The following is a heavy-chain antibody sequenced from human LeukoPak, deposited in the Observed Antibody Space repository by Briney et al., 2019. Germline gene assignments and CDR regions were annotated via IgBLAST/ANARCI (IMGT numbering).Heavy chain of an antibody. D-gene: IGHD4-11*01. V-gene: IGHV3-23*01. Sequence: GGSLRLSCAGSGFTFSDYYMRWVRQAPGKGLEWVSAISGSGGSTYYADSVKGRFTISRDNPKNTLYLQMNSLRAEDTAVYYCAKDLLVYSNYVGGYFDYWGQGSLVTVSS. CDR3: AKDLLVYSNYVGGYFDY. CDR2: ISGSGGST. CDR1: GFTFSDYY. J-gene: IGHJ4*02.